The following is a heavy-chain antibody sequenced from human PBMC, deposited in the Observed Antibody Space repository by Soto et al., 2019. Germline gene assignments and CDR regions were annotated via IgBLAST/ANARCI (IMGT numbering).Heavy chain of an antibody. Sequence: QVQLQESGPGLVKPSETLSLSCTVSGGSISSYYWSWIRQPPGKGLEWIGYIYYYGSANYNPSLKSRGTISVDTYKNQFSLKLTSVTTADTAVYYCVGVGRRWLQGESKWGQGTLVIVSS. CDR3: VGVGRRWLQGESK. D-gene: IGHD3-16*01. J-gene: IGHJ4*02. CDR1: GGSISSYY. V-gene: IGHV4-59*01. CDR2: IYYYGSA.